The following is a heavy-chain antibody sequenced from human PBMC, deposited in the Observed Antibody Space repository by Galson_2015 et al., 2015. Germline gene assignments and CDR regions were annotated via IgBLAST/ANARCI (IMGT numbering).Heavy chain of an antibody. Sequence: SLRLSCAASGFTFSSYDMHWVRHATGKGLEWVSAIGTAGDTYYPGSVKGRFTISRENAKNSLYLQMNSLRAGDTAVYYCARLCGGIVVVVAATPSLAEYFQHWGQGTLVTVSS. J-gene: IGHJ1*01. CDR3: ARLCGGIVVVVAATPSLAEYFQH. CDR1: GFTFSSYD. V-gene: IGHV3-13*04. D-gene: IGHD2-15*01. CDR2: IGTAGDT.